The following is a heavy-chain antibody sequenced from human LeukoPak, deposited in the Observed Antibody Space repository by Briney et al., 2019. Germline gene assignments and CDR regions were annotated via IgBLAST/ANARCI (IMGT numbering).Heavy chain of an antibody. Sequence: GGSLRLSCAASGFNVSSHYMSWVRQAPGKGLECVSVIFSGGTTYYTDSVKGRFTISRDNSNNTVYLQIKSLKVEDTAVYYCARRRPIWLGGEDCGLDVWGKGTTVTVSS. CDR3: ARRRPIWLGGEDCGLDV. CDR2: IFSGGTT. D-gene: IGHD3-10*01. CDR1: GFNVSSHY. V-gene: IGHV3-53*01. J-gene: IGHJ6*04.